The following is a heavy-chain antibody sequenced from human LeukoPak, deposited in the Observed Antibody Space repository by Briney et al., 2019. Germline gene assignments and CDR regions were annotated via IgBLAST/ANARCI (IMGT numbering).Heavy chain of an antibody. Sequence: GGSLRLSCAASGFTFSDYYMSWIRQAPGKGLEWVPYISSSSRYTNYADSVKGRFTISRDNAKNSLYLQMNSLRAEDTAVYYCARLVGVATILRWFDPWGQGTLVTVSS. CDR2: ISSSSRYT. CDR3: ARLVGVATILRWFDP. CDR1: GFTFSDYY. J-gene: IGHJ5*02. D-gene: IGHD5-12*01. V-gene: IGHV3-11*03.